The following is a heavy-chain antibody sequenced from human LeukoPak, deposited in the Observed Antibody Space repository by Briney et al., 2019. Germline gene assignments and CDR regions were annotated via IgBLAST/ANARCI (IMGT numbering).Heavy chain of an antibody. Sequence: PSETLSLTCTVSGGSISSGGYYWSWIRQHPGKGLEWIGYIYYSGSTYYNPSLKSRVTISVDTSKNQFSLKLSSVTAADTAVYYCARGVHSSGWYWRDYWGQGTLVTVSS. CDR1: GGSISSGGYY. D-gene: IGHD6-19*01. J-gene: IGHJ4*02. V-gene: IGHV4-31*03. CDR2: IYYSGST. CDR3: ARGVHSSGWYWRDY.